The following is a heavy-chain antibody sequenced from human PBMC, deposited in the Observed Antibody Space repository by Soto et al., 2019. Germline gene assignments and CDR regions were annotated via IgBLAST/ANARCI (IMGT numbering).Heavy chain of an antibody. V-gene: IGHV1-3*01. D-gene: IGHD1-26*01. J-gene: IGHJ4*02. CDR3: ARDDSGFSGSHYIDYFNY. Sequence: ASVKVSCKASGNTIPNYAIHWVRQAPGQRLEWMGWINGGNGNTYYSEHFQGRVTVTRDTSAGTVYMQLSSLTSEDTAVYYCARDDSGFSGSHYIDYFNYWGQGALVTVSS. CDR2: INGGNGNT. CDR1: GNTIPNYA.